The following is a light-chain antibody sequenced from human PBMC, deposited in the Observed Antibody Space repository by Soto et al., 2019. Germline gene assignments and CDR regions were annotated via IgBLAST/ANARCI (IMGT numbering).Light chain of an antibody. CDR3: CAYESSVIHV. J-gene: IGLJ1*01. CDR1: SGDVGGYEY. V-gene: IGLV2-11*01. Sequence: SALIQPPSVSGSPEQSVTVSCLGTSGDVGGYEYVSWYQQHPGKAPRLLIFDVNKRPSGVPARFSGSKSGNTASLTISGLPADDEADYYYCAYESSVIHVFXSGTKVTVL. CDR2: DVN.